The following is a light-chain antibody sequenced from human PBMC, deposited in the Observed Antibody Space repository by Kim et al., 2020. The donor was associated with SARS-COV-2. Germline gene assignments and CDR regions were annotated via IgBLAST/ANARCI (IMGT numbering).Light chain of an antibody. V-gene: IGKV3-15*01. Sequence: EIVMTQSPATLSVSPGERVTLSCRASQSLSSNLAWYQQKPGRAPRLLVYGPSTRAAGIPARFSGSGSGTEFTLTINSLQSEDFASYYCQQYNNWPPTFGQGTKVDIK. CDR1: QSLSSN. J-gene: IGKJ1*01. CDR2: GPS. CDR3: QQYNNWPPT.